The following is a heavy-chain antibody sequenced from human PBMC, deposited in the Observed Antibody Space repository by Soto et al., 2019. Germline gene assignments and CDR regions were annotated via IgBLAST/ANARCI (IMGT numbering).Heavy chain of an antibody. CDR1: GGTFSTYS. J-gene: IGHJ6*02. V-gene: IGHV1-69*13. CDR3: ARVGSSNYYYGMDV. CDR2: ITPIFGTA. D-gene: IGHD6-6*01. Sequence: SVKVSCTASGGTFSTYSTGWVGPAPGQGLERMGSITPIFGTANYAQNFHSRVTMTADESTSTGYMELSSPRSEDTAVYYCARVGSSNYYYGMDVWGQGTTVTVSS.